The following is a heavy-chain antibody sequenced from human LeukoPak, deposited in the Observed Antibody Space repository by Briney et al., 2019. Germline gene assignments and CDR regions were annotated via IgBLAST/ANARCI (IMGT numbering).Heavy chain of an antibody. CDR2: ISYDGSNK. CDR3: AKEGGYGDYVALDY. V-gene: IGHV3-30*18. Sequence: PGGSLRLSCADSGFTFSNYAVSWVRQAPGKGLEWVAVISYDGSNKYYADSVKGRFTISRDNSKNTLYLQMNSLRAEDTAVYYCAKEGGYGDYVALDYWGQGTLVTVSS. D-gene: IGHD4-17*01. J-gene: IGHJ4*02. CDR1: GFTFSNYA.